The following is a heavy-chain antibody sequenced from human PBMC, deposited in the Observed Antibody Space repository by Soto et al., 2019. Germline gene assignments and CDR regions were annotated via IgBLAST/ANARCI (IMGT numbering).Heavy chain of an antibody. CDR1: GASISGFY. D-gene: IGHD1-1*01. V-gene: IGHV4-4*07. J-gene: IGHJ5*02. CDR3: VRDGTKTLRDWFDP. CDR2: IYATGTT. Sequence: SETLSLTCTVSGASISGFYWSWIRKSAGKGLEWIGRIYATGTTDYNPSLKSRVMMSVDTSKKQFSQKLRSVTAADTAVYYCVRDGTKTLRDWFDPWGQGISVTVSS.